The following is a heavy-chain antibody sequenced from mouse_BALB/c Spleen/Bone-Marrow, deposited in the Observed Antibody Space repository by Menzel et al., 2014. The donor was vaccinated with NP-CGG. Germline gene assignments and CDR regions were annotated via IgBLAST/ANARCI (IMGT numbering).Heavy chain of an antibody. CDR1: GFNIKDTY. CDR2: VDPANGNT. D-gene: IGHD2-5*01. J-gene: IGHJ2*01. Sequence: EVQLQESGAELVKPGASVKLSCTASGFNIKDTYMHWVKQRPEQGLEWIGRVDPANGNTKYDPKFQGKATITADTSSNTAYLQLSSLTSEDTAVYYCARYRLVTYCDYWGQGATLPVSS. V-gene: IGHV14-3*02. CDR3: ARYRLVTYCDY.